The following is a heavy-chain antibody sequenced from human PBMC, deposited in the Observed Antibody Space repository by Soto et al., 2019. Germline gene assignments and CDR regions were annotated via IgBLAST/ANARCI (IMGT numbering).Heavy chain of an antibody. J-gene: IGHJ4*02. D-gene: IGHD3-10*01. Sequence: PSETLSLTCTVSGASISSYDWSWIRQPPGKGLEWIGYIYYSGSTNYNPSLKSRVTISVDTSKNQFSLKLSSVTAADTAVYYCARGGWARGVISHIDYWGQGTLVTISS. CDR3: ARGGWARGVISHIDY. CDR2: IYYSGST. CDR1: GASISSYD. V-gene: IGHV4-59*01.